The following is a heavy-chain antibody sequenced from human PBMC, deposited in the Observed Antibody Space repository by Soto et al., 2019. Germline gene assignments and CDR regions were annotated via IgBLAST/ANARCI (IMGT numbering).Heavy chain of an antibody. CDR3: ARVIYGGWSTIKDYYYYAMDV. Sequence: GGSLRLSCAASGFSFSTYDMNWVRQAPGKGLEWVSYISGGSSRIFYADSVKGRFTIFRDNAKNSLYLQMNSLRDEDTGVYYCARVIYGGWSTIKDYYYYAMDVWGQGTTVTVSS. V-gene: IGHV3-48*02. J-gene: IGHJ6*02. CDR1: GFSFSTYD. D-gene: IGHD5-12*01. CDR2: ISGGSSRI.